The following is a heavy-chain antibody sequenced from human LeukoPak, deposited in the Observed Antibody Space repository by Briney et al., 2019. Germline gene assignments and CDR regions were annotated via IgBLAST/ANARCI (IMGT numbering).Heavy chain of an antibody. V-gene: IGHV3-23*01. CDR2: ICGSGGCT. D-gene: IGHD6-19*01. Sequence: GGSLRLSCEASGFTFNTYAIYWVRQAPGKGLEWVSGICGSGGCTYYADSVKGRFTISRDNSKSTVYLQMNSLTANDTAVYYCAKTTVGYSSGRYPGWPADCWGQGTLVTVSS. CDR3: AKTTVGYSSGRYPGWPADC. CDR1: GFTFNTYA. J-gene: IGHJ4*02.